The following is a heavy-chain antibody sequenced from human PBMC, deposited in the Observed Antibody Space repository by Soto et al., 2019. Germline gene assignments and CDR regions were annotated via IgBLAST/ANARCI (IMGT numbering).Heavy chain of an antibody. V-gene: IGHV4-30-4*01. J-gene: IGHJ4*02. D-gene: IGHD3-10*01. CDR2: IYYSGST. CDR1: GGSISSGDYY. Sequence: QVQLQESGPGLVKPSQTLSLTCTVSGGSISSGDYYWSWIRQPPGKGLEWIGYIYYSGSTYYNPSLKSRVTISVDTSQNQFSLKLSSVTAADTAVYYCARYYGSGSYSQDYIDYWGQGTLVTVSS. CDR3: ARYYGSGSYSQDYIDY.